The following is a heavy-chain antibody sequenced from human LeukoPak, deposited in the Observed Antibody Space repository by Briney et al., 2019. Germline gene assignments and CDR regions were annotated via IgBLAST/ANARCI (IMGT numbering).Heavy chain of an antibody. CDR3: ARRNPYGGKLDY. CDR1: GGSISSYY. D-gene: IGHD4-23*01. CDR2: IYYSGST. J-gene: IGHJ4*02. Sequence: ASETLSLTCTVSGGSISSYYWSWIRQPPGKGLEWIGYIYYSGSTNYNPSLKSRVTISVDTSKNQFSLKLSSVTAADTAVYYCARRNPYGGKLDYWGQGTLVTVSS. V-gene: IGHV4-59*12.